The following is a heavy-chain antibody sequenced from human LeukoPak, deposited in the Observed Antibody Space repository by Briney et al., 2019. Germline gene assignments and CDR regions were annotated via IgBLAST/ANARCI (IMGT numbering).Heavy chain of an antibody. Sequence: GGTLRLSCAASGFSFSSYGMSWVRQAPGKGLEWVSAISASGTSTYYADSVKGRFTISRDNSKNTLYLQMNSLRVEDTAVYYCAKDRSGSYPAHDAFDIWGQGTMVTVSS. CDR3: AKDRSGSYPAHDAFDI. CDR2: ISASGTST. D-gene: IGHD1-26*01. CDR1: GFSFSSYG. J-gene: IGHJ3*02. V-gene: IGHV3-23*01.